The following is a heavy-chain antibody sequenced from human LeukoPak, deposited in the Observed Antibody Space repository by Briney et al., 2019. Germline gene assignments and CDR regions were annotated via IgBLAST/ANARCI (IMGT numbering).Heavy chain of an antibody. CDR2: IFYGNA. Sequence: SETLSLTCIVSGGSITSGAYYWSWLRQHPGKGLEWIGYIFYGNAYYNPSFKSRATILLDRSQNQVSLRQSSVSAADTAVYYCARDSTCRSTTCYPPDSYYLDLWGKGTTVTVSS. J-gene: IGHJ6*03. D-gene: IGHD2-2*01. CDR3: ARDSTCRSTTCYPPDSYYLDL. CDR1: GGSITSGAYY. V-gene: IGHV4-31*03.